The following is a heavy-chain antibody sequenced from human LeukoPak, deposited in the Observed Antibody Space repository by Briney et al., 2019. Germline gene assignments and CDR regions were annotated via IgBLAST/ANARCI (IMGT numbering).Heavy chain of an antibody. J-gene: IGHJ6*03. CDR2: IYSGGST. V-gene: IGHV3-53*01. CDR1: GFTVSSNY. CDR3: SYSSSSVGYMDV. D-gene: IGHD6-6*01. Sequence: PGGSLRLSCAASGFTVSSNYMSWVRQAPGKGLEWVSVIYSGGSTYYADSVKGRFTISRDNSKNTLYLRMNSLRAEDTAVYYCSYSSSSVGYMDVWGKGTTVTVSS.